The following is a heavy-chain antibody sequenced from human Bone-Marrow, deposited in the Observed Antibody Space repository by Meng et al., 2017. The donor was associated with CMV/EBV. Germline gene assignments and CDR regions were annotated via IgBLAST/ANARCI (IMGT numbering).Heavy chain of an antibody. D-gene: IGHD5-12*01. V-gene: IGHV4-39*07. J-gene: IGHJ4*02. CDR1: GGSISSSSYY. CDR3: AREPGGYDDY. Sequence: SETLSLTCTVSGGSISSSSYYWGWIRQPPGKGLEWIGSIYYSGSTYYNPSLKSRVTISVDTSKNQFSLKLSSVTAADTAVYYCAREPGGYDDYWGQGKLVNFYS. CDR2: IYYSGST.